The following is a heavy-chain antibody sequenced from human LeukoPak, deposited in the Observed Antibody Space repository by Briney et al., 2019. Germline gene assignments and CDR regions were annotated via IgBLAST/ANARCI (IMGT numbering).Heavy chain of an antibody. V-gene: IGHV1-2*02. CDR1: GYTFTGYY. Sequence: ASVKVSCKASGYTFTGYYMHWVRQAPGQGLEWMGWINPNSGGTNYAQKFQGRVTMTRDTSISTAYMELSRLRSDDTAVYYCARSFTFGGVIVPFDYWGQGTLVTVSS. J-gene: IGHJ4*02. CDR3: ARSFTFGGVIVPFDY. CDR2: INPNSGGT. D-gene: IGHD3-16*02.